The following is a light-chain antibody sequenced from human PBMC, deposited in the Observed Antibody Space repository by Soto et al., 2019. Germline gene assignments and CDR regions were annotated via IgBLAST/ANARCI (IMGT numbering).Light chain of an antibody. V-gene: IGKV3D-15*01. CDR2: DAS. Sequence: EIVMTQSPATLSVSPGDRATLSCRASQSVDNDLAWYQQKPGQPPRLLIYDASTRSTGIPARFSGSQSGTEFTLTISSLLSEDFAVYSFQQYNNWPLTFSGGTKVEIK. CDR1: QSVDND. J-gene: IGKJ4*01. CDR3: QQYNNWPLT.